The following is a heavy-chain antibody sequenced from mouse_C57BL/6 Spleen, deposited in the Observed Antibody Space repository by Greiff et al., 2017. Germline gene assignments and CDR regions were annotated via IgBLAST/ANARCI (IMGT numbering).Heavy chain of an antibody. CDR1: GFTFSSYA. V-gene: IGHV5-4*01. CDR2: ISDGGSYT. J-gene: IGHJ3*01. CDR3: AREANWDFRGFAY. Sequence: EVQGVESGGGLVKPGGSLKLSCAASGFTFSSYAMSWFRQTPEKRLERVATISDGGSYTYYPDNVKGRFTSSRDNAKNNLYLQMSHLKSEDTAMYYGAREANWDFRGFAYWGQGTLVTVSA. D-gene: IGHD4-1*01.